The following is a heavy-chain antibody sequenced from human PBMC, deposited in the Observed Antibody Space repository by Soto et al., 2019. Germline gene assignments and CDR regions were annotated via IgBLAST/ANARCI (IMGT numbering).Heavy chain of an antibody. D-gene: IGHD2-21*02. Sequence: PGESLKISCQVSGYTFPTYLIVGVRQIPGKGLEWMGTIYPDDSDTRYSPSYQGPVTITAGKSMNTAYLQWRSLRASDTAMYYCARQGIPLPRLYCGGDCPHFDYWGQGTLVTVSS. J-gene: IGHJ4*02. CDR3: ARQGIPLPRLYCGGDCPHFDY. CDR2: IYPDDSDT. CDR1: GYTFPTYL. V-gene: IGHV5-51*01.